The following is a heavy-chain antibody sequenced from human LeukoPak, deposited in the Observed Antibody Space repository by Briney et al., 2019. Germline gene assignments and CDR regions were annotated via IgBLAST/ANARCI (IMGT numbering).Heavy chain of an antibody. Sequence: GESLKISCKGSGYSFTNNWIGWVRQMPGKGLEWMGITYPGDSNTRYSPSLQGQVTISADKSISSAYLQWSSLKASDTAMYYCVRSPACSSGTCYPNWFDPWGQGTLVTVSS. D-gene: IGHD2-15*01. J-gene: IGHJ5*02. CDR1: GYSFTNNW. V-gene: IGHV5-51*01. CDR2: TYPGDSNT. CDR3: VRSPACSSGTCYPNWFDP.